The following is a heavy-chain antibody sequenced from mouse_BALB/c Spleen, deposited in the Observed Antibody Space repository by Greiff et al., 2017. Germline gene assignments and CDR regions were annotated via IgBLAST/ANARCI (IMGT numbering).Heavy chain of an antibody. V-gene: IGHV1-7*01. J-gene: IGHJ3*01. D-gene: IGHD2-14*01. CDR3: AIYRYDEAY. CDR1: GYTFTSYW. CDR2: INPSTGYT. Sequence: VQLQQSGAELAKPGASVKMSCKASGYTFTSYWMHWVKQRPGQGLEWIGYINPSTGYTEYNQKFKDKATLTADKSSSTAYMQLSSLTSEDSAVYYCAIYRYDEAYWGQGTLVTVSA.